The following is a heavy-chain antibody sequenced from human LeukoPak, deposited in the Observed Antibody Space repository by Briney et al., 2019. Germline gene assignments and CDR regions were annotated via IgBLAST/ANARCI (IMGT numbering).Heavy chain of an antibody. CDR2: IYYSGST. CDR3: ARSRVTTGTTFDL. CDR1: GGSISSSY. V-gene: IGHV4-59*01. J-gene: IGHJ2*01. D-gene: IGHD1-1*01. Sequence: SETPSLTCTVSGGSISSSYWSWIRQPPGKGLEWIGYIYYSGSTNYNPSLESRVSISVDTSKNQFSLKLTSVTAADTAVYYCARSRVTTGTTFDLWGRGTLVTVPS.